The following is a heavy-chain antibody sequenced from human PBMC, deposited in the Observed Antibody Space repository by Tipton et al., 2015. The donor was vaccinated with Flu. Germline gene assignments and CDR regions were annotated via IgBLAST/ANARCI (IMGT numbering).Heavy chain of an antibody. Sequence: SLRLSCAASGFTFSGYGMHWVRQAPGKGLEWVAFIRHDESDKYYADSVKGRFTISRDIAKNSVYLQMDSLRAEDTAVYYCARGRGASSHYYFDYWGQGALVTVSS. J-gene: IGHJ4*02. V-gene: IGHV3-30*02. D-gene: IGHD3-10*01. CDR3: ARGRGASSHYYFDY. CDR2: IRHDESDK. CDR1: GFTFSGYG.